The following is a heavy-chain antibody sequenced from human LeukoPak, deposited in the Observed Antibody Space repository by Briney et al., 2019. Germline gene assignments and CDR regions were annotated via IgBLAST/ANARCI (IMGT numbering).Heavy chain of an antibody. Sequence: SETLSLACAVYGGSFSGYYWSWIRQPPGKGLEWIGEINHSGSTNYNPSPKSRVTISVDTSKNQFSLKLSSVTAADTAVYYCMGSWETNWFDPWGQGTLVTVSS. CDR3: MGSWETNWFDP. CDR2: INHSGST. D-gene: IGHD6-13*01. J-gene: IGHJ5*02. V-gene: IGHV4-34*01. CDR1: GGSFSGYY.